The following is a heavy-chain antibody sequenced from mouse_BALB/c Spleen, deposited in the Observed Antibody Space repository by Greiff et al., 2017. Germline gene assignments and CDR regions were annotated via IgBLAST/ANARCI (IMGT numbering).Heavy chain of an antibody. CDR1: GYTFTSYW. V-gene: IGHV1-87*01. CDR3: ARWEDYYGSYAMDY. CDR2: IYPGDGDT. D-gene: IGHD1-1*01. J-gene: IGHJ4*01. Sequence: VQLQQSGAELARPGASVKLSCKASGYTFTSYWMQWVKQRPGQGLEWIGAIYPGDGDTRYTQKFKGKATLTADKSSSTAYMQLSSLASEDSAVYYCARWEDYYGSYAMDYWGQGTSVTVSS.